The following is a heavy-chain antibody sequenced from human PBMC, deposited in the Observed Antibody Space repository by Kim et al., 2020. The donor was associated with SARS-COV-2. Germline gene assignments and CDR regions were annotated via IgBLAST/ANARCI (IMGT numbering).Heavy chain of an antibody. D-gene: IGHD3-9*01. CDR3: ARVGVVFSPAVYGMDV. V-gene: IGHV4-4*07. CDR2: VHPSGKV. J-gene: IGHJ6*02. Sequence: SETLSLTCVVSGGSFSSYYWNWIRQAAGRGLEWIGRVHPSGKVNYDPSLGSRATMSLDTSKNQFSLRLTSVTAADTAVYYCARVGVVFSPAVYGMDVWGQGTMVTVSS. CDR1: GGSFSSYY.